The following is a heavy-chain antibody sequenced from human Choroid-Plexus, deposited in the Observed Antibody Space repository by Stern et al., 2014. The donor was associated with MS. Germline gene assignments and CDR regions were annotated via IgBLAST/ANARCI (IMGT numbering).Heavy chain of an antibody. Sequence: QVQLVQSGAEVKKLGASVKVSCKTSGYIFTGYYIHWVRQAPGQGLEWMAWINPNTGGTKYAQKFQGRVTMSRDTSLSTAYVELSSLTSDDTAVYYCARDQRGITIFGVVTDYYYLGMDVWGQGTTVTVSS. V-gene: IGHV1-2*02. CDR1: GYIFTGYY. J-gene: IGHJ6*02. D-gene: IGHD3-3*01. CDR3: ARDQRGITIFGVVTDYYYLGMDV. CDR2: INPNTGGT.